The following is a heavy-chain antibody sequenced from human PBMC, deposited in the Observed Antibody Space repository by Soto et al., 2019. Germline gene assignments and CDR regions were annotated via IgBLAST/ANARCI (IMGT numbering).Heavy chain of an antibody. CDR2: ISGSGGST. J-gene: IGHJ4*02. CDR3: AKGGRELPLGSE. D-gene: IGHD7-27*01. CDR1: GFTFSSYA. V-gene: IGHV3-23*01. Sequence: EVPLLESGGGLVQPGGSLRLSCAASGFTFSSYAMSWVRQAPGKGLEWVSAISGSGGSTYYADSVKGRFTISRDNSKNTLYLQMNSLRAEDTAVYYCAKGGRELPLGSEWGQGTLVTVSS.